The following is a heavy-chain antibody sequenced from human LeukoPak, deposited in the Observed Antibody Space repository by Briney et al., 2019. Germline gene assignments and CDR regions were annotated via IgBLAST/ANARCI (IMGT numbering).Heavy chain of an antibody. D-gene: IGHD3-10*01. CDR1: GFTFSSYG. CDR3: ARASLLWFGESHFDY. V-gene: IGHV3-33*01. Sequence: GGSLRLSCAASGFTFSSYGMHWVRQAPGKGLEWVTVIWYDGSNKYYADSVEGRFTISRDNSKNTLYLQMNSLGAEDTAVYYCARASLLWFGESHFDYWGQGTLVTVSS. CDR2: IWYDGSNK. J-gene: IGHJ4*02.